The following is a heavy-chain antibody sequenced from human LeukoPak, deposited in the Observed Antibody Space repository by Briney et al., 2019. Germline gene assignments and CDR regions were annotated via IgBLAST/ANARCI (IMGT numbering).Heavy chain of an antibody. V-gene: IGHV7-4-1*02. J-gene: IGHJ4*02. CDR3: ARLGGDS. D-gene: IGHD3-16*01. Sequence: AASVKVSCKASGYTFTSYYMHWVRQAPGQGLEFMGRIHTNTGDPTYARGFTGRFVFSMDTSVSTAYLQINSLKAADTGIYFCARLGGDSWGQGTLVIVSS. CDR2: IHTNTGDP. CDR1: GYTFTSYY.